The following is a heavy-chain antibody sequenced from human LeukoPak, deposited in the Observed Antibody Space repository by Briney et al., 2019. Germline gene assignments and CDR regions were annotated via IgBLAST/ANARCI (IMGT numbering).Heavy chain of an antibody. J-gene: IGHJ4*02. CDR3: ARDDFRSAYPIDQ. V-gene: IGHV1-2*02. D-gene: IGHD3-3*01. CDR2: INPNSGGT. CDR1: GYTFADYY. Sequence: GASVKVSCKASGYTFADYYMHWVRQAPGQGLEWMGWINPNSGGTNSAQKFQGRVTMTRDASISTAYMELRRLTSDDTAVCFCARDDFRSAYPIDQWGQGTLVTVSS.